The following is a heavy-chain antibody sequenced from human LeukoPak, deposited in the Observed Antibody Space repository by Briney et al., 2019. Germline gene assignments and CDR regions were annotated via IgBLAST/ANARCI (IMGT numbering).Heavy chain of an antibody. V-gene: IGHV3-74*01. CDR3: ARATKWLADAFDI. Sequence: GGSLRLSCAASGFTFSSYWMHWVRQAPGKGLVWVSRINSDGSSTSYADSVKGRFTISRDNAKNTLYLQMNSLRAEDTAVYYCARATKWLADAFDIWGQGTMVTVSS. CDR1: GFTFSSYW. CDR2: INSDGSST. J-gene: IGHJ3*02. D-gene: IGHD6-19*01.